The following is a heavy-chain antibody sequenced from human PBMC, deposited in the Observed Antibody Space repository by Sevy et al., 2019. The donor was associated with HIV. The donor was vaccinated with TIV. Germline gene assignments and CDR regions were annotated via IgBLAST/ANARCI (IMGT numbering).Heavy chain of an antibody. V-gene: IGHV4-39*01. CDR2: IYYSGST. CDR3: ARRGVLLDSTGYTLYNWFDP. J-gene: IGHJ5*02. Sequence: SETLSLTCTVSGGSISSGSYYWGWIRQPPAKGLEWIGGIYYSGSTYYNPSLKSRVTISVDTSKNQFSLKLSSVTAADTTVSYCARRGVLLDSTGYTLYNWFDPWGQGTLVTVSS. CDR1: GGSISSGSYY. D-gene: IGHD3-22*01.